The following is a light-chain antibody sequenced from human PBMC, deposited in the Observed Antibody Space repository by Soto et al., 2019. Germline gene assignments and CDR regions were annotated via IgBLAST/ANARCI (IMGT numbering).Light chain of an antibody. CDR2: AAS. V-gene: IGKV1-9*01. CDR3: HQLDIHPRT. CDR1: QGIGNF. J-gene: IGKJ4*01. Sequence: DIQLTQSPSFLSASVGDRVTITCRASQGIGNFLAWYQQKPGKAPNLLIYAASTLQSGVPSRFSGSGSGTECTLTNSSLQREDVATYYCHQLDIHPRTFGGGTQVEIK.